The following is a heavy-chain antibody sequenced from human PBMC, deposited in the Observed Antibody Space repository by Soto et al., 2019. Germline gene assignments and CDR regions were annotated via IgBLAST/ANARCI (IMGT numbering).Heavy chain of an antibody. Sequence: SETLSLTCPVSGGSVSSGSYYWSWIRQPPGKGLEWIGYIYYSGSTNYNPSLKSRVTISVDTSKNQFSLKLNSVTAADTAVYYCARAPGYCTGISCYVDYWGQGTLVTVSS. V-gene: IGHV4-61*01. CDR2: IYYSGST. CDR1: GGSVSSGSYY. J-gene: IGHJ4*02. CDR3: ARAPGYCTGISCYVDY. D-gene: IGHD2-2*01.